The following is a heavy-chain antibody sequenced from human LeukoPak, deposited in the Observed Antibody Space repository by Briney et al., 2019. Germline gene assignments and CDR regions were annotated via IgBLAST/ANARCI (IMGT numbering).Heavy chain of an antibody. D-gene: IGHD6-13*01. V-gene: IGHV3-48*04. J-gene: IGHJ4*02. Sequence: SGGSLRLSCAASGFTFSSYSMNWVRQAPGKGLEWVSYISSSSGNIYYADSVKGRFTISRDNAKNSLYLQMNSLRAEDTAVYYCARGGGYSSSWYGPLTIDYWGQGTLVTVSS. CDR1: GFTFSSYS. CDR3: ARGGGYSSSWYGPLTIDY. CDR2: ISSSSGNI.